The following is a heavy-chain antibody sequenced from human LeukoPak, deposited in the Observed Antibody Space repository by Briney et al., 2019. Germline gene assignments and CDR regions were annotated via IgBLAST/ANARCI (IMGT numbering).Heavy chain of an antibody. CDR3: ARPRGVAAGS. D-gene: IGHD6-13*01. CDR2: INHSGST. V-gene: IGHV4-34*01. J-gene: IGHJ3*01. Sequence: SETLSLTCSVSGGSISGFYWSWIRQPPGKGLEWIGEINHSGSTNYNPSLKSRVTISVDTSKNQFSLKLSSVTAADTAVYYCARPRGVAAGSWGQGTMVTVSS. CDR1: GGSISGFY.